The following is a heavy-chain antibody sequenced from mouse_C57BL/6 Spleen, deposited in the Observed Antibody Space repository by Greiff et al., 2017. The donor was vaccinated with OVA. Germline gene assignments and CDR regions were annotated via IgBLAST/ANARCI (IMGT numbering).Heavy chain of an antibody. J-gene: IGHJ2*01. CDR3: ARSGTSYYFDY. D-gene: IGHD3-1*01. Sequence: VQLQQPGAELVKPGASVKLSCKASGYTFTSYWMHWVKQRPGQGLEWIGMIPPNSGSTNYNEKFKSKATLTVDKSYSTAYRQLSSLPSEDSSVYYCARSGTSYYFDYWGQGTTLTFSS. V-gene: IGHV1-64*01. CDR2: IPPNSGST. CDR1: GYTFTSYW.